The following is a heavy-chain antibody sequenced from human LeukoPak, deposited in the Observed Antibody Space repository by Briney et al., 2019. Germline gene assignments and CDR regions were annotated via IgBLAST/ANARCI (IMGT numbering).Heavy chain of an antibody. CDR3: AKDSPPLYSGSYCSDRAFDI. D-gene: IGHD1-26*01. J-gene: IGHJ3*02. V-gene: IGHV3-23*01. CDR1: GFTFSSYA. Sequence: TGGSLRLSCAASGFTFSSYAMSWVRQAPGKGLEWVSAISGSGGSTYYADSVKGRFTISRDNSKNTLYLQMNSLRAEDTAVYYCAKDSPPLYSGSYCSDRAFDIWGQGTMVTVSS. CDR2: ISGSGGST.